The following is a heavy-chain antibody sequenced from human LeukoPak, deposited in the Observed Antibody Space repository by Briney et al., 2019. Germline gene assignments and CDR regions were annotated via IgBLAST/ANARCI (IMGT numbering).Heavy chain of an antibody. CDR2: LNGGGIT. D-gene: IGHD3-22*01. J-gene: IGHJ4*02. CDR1: GFNFKIYG. Sequence: LTGGSLRLSCAASGFNFKIYGMTWVRQAPGKGLEWVSALNGGGITYYADSVKGRFTISRDTSTNTLYLQMNSLRAVDTAVYYCAKKGDYDISGYYPLDYWGQGTLVTVSS. V-gene: IGHV3-23*01. CDR3: AKKGDYDISGYYPLDY.